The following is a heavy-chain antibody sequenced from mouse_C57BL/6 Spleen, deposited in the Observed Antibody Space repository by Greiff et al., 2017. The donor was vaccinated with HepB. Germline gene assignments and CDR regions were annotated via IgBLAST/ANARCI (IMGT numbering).Heavy chain of an antibody. V-gene: IGHV1-69*01. J-gene: IGHJ3*01. CDR2: IDPSDSYT. D-gene: IGHD4-1*01. CDR1: GYTFTSYW. CDR3: AMTTPTGTLAD. Sequence: VQLQQPGAELVMPGASVKLSCKASGYTFTSYWMHWVKQRPGQGLEWIGEIDPSDSYTNYNQKFKGKSTLTVDKSSSTAYMQLSSLTSEDSAVYYCAMTTPTGTLADGGQGTRVTVSA.